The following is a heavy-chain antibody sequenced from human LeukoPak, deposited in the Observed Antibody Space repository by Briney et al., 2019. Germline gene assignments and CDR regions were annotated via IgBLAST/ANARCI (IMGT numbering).Heavy chain of an antibody. V-gene: IGHV3-15*01. CDR1: GFTFSNAW. CDR2: IKSKTDGGTT. D-gene: IGHD2-2*01. J-gene: IGHJ6*03. CDR3: TTGMEYQLPVEYYYYYMDV. Sequence: PGGSLRLSCAASGFTFSNAWMSWVRQAPGKGLEWVGRIKSKTDGGTTDYAAPVKGRFTISRDESKNTLYLQMNSLKTEDTAVYYCTTGMEYQLPVEYYYYYMDVWGKGTTVTVSS.